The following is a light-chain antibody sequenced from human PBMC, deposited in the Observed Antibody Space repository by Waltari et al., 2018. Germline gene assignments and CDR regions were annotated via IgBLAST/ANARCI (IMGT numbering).Light chain of an antibody. CDR2: DAS. V-gene: IGKV1-33*01. Sequence: DIQICQSPSSLSASAGDRVTITFQASQDITSYLKWYRQKPGKAPQLLIYDASNLETGVPSRFSGSGSGTDFTFTISSLQPEDVATYYCQQYDNLPGTFGGGTKVEIK. CDR3: QQYDNLPGT. J-gene: IGKJ4*01. CDR1: QDITSY.